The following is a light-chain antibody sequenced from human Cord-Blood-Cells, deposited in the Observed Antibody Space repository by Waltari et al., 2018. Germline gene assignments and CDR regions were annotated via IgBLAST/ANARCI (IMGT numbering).Light chain of an antibody. Sequence: QSALTQPASVSGSPGQSITISCTGTSRHVGSYNLVSWYQQHPGKAPKLMIYEVSKRPSGVSNRFSGSKSGNTASLTISGLQAEDEADYYCCSYAGSSTLVFGTGTKVTVL. J-gene: IGLJ1*01. V-gene: IGLV2-23*02. CDR2: EVS. CDR3: CSYAGSSTLV. CDR1: SRHVGSYNL.